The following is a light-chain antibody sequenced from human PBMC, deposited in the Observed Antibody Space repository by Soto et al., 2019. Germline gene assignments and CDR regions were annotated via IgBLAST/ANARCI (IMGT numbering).Light chain of an antibody. J-gene: IGLJ2*01. Sequence: QSDLTQPASVSGSPGQSITISCTGTTSDVGGYNYVSWYQQHPGKAPKLMIYEVTNRPSGVSSRFSGSRSGNTASLTISGLQAEDEADYYCSSYTTSSTLVVFGGGTKLTVL. CDR3: SSYTTSSTLVV. V-gene: IGLV2-14*01. CDR1: TSDVGGYNY. CDR2: EVT.